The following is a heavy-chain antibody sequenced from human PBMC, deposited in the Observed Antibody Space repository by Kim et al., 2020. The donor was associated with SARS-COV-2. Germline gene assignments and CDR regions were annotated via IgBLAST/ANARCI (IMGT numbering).Heavy chain of an antibody. V-gene: IGHV4-39*02. CDR3: ARLRSGVGWFDP. CDR2: VYYSGTT. Sequence: SETLSLTCTVSGGSINNSSYYWGWIRQPPGKGLEWIGSVYYSGTTYYTPSLKSRVTISVDTSNNHFSLRLSSVTAADTAVYYCARLRSGVGWFDPWGHGT. CDR1: GGSINNSSYY. J-gene: IGHJ5*02. D-gene: IGHD5-12*01.